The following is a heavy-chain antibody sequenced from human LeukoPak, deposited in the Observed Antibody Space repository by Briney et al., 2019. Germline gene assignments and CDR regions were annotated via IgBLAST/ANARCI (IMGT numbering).Heavy chain of an antibody. CDR2: ISSSSSYI. CDR3: AKRAAVGWYFFDQ. D-gene: IGHD6-13*01. J-gene: IGHJ4*02. CDR1: GFTFSSYS. V-gene: IGHV3-21*04. Sequence: PGGSLRLSCAASGFTFSSYSMNWVRQAPGKGLEWVSSISSSSSYIYYADSVKGRFTISRDNTKNTLFLQMNSLRAEDTAVYYCAKRAAVGWYFFDQWGQGTLVTVSS.